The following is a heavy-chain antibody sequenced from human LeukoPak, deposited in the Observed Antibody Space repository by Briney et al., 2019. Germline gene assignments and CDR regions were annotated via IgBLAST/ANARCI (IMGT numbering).Heavy chain of an antibody. V-gene: IGHV4-4*02. D-gene: IGHD1-14*01. CDR3: AREILGGFNPGAY. CDR1: LDSTTSNF. CDR2: IHRSGSP. Sequence: SETLSLTCTVSLDSTTSNFWSWVRQPPGKSLEWIGEIHRSGSPNYNPSLQSRVTISIDRSRNQIVLELSSVTAADTAFYYCAREILGGFNPGAYWGQGTLVTVSS. J-gene: IGHJ4*02.